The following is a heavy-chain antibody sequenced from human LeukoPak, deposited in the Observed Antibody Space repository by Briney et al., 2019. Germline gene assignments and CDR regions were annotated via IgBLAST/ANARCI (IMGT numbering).Heavy chain of an antibody. D-gene: IGHD5-24*01. J-gene: IGHJ4*02. V-gene: IGHV3-30-3*01. CDR3: ARSRDGYNLADF. CDR2: MSSDESSI. Sequence: GGSLRLSCAAFGFTFTSYIIHWIRQAPGKGLEWVAAMSSDESSIFYAASVRGRFTISRDNSRNTLFLQMNSLSPEDTAVYYCARSRDGYNLADFWGQGALVTVSS. CDR1: GFTFTSYI.